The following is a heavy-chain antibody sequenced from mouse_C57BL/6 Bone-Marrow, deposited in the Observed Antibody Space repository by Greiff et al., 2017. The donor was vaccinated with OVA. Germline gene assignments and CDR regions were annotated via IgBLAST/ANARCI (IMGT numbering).Heavy chain of an antibody. CDR2: ISDGGSYT. CDR1: GFTFSSYA. J-gene: IGHJ4*01. V-gene: IGHV5-4*01. CDR3: ARDDYTYAMDY. Sequence: DVQLQESGGGLVKPGGSLKLSCAASGFTFSSYAMSWVRQTPEKRLEWVATISDGGSYTYYPDNVKGRFTISRDNAKNNLYLQMSHLKSEDTAMYYCARDDYTYAMDYWGQGTSVTVSS. D-gene: IGHD2-12*01.